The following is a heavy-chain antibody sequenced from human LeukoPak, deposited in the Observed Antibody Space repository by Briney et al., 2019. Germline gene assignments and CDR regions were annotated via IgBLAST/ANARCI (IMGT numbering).Heavy chain of an antibody. CDR3: ARDRYGDYDFDY. CDR1: GFTFSSYA. D-gene: IGHD4-17*01. J-gene: IGHJ4*02. CDR2: ISGSGGNT. Sequence: GGSLRLSCAASGFTFSSYAMSWVRQAPGKGLEWVSVISGSGGNTYYADSVKGRFTISRDNSKNTLYLQMNSLRAEDTAVYYCARDRYGDYDFDYWGQGTLVTVSS. V-gene: IGHV3-23*01.